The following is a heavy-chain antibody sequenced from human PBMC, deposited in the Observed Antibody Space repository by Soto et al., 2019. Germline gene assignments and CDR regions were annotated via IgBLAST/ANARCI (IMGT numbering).Heavy chain of an antibody. V-gene: IGHV1-18*04. CDR3: ARFGLTVAGLGDAFDI. D-gene: IGHD6-19*01. CDR1: GYTFTGYY. CDR2: INANNGDT. Sequence: ASVKVSCKASGYTFTGYYMHWVRQAPGQGLEWMGWINANNGDTNYAQKLQGRVTMTTDTPTNTAYMELRSLRSDDTAVYYCARFGLTVAGLGDAFDIWGQGTMVTVSS. J-gene: IGHJ3*02.